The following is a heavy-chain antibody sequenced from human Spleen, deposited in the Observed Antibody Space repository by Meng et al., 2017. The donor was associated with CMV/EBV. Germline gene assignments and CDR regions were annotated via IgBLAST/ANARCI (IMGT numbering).Heavy chain of an antibody. D-gene: IGHD3-3*01. CDR1: GGSFSGYY. CDR2: INHSGST. Sequence: SETLSLTCAVYGGSFSGYYWSWIRQPPGKGLEWIGEINHSGSTNYNPSLKSRVTISVDTSKNQFSLKLSSVTAADTAVYYCARGGVVIIAGMDVWGQGTTVTVSS. V-gene: IGHV4-34*01. J-gene: IGHJ6*02. CDR3: ARGGVVIIAGMDV.